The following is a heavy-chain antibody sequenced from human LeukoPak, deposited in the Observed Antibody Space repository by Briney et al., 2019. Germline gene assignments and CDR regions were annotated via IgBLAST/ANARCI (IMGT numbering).Heavy chain of an antibody. V-gene: IGHV3-53*01. CDR1: GFTVSSNY. J-gene: IGHJ4*02. CDR2: IYSGGST. Sequence: GGSLRLSCAVSGFTVSSNYMSWVRQAPGKGLEWVSVIYSGGSTYYADSVKGRLTISRDNSRNTLYLQMNSLRAEDTAVYYCAKIIGAGTMFDYWGQGTLVTVSS. D-gene: IGHD6-19*01. CDR3: AKIIGAGTMFDY.